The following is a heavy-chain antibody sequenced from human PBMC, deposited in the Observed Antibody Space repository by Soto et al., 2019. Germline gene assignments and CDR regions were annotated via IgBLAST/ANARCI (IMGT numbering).Heavy chain of an antibody. CDR1: GFTFSNAW. Sequence: GGSLRLSCAASGFTFSNAWMSWVRQAPGKGLEWVGRIKSKTDGGTTDYAAPVKGRFTISRDDSKNTLYLQMNSLKTEDTAVYYCTTVTEYYDILTGYPHYFDYWGQGTLVTVSS. CDR3: TTVTEYYDILTGYPHYFDY. CDR2: IKSKTDGGTT. J-gene: IGHJ4*02. D-gene: IGHD3-9*01. V-gene: IGHV3-15*01.